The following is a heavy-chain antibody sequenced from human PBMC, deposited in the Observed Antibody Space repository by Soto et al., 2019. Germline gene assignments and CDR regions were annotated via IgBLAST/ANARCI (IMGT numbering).Heavy chain of an antibody. Sequence: EVQLVESGGGLVQPGGSLRLSCAASGFTFSSYEMNWVRQAPGKGLQWVSYISSSGGTTYYADAVKGRFTISRDNAKNSLYLQMNSLRAEDTAVYYCARDMDGRYSRGWYQIDYWGQGTLVTVSS. D-gene: IGHD6-19*01. J-gene: IGHJ4*02. CDR2: ISSSGGTT. CDR3: ARDMDGRYSRGWYQIDY. CDR1: GFTFSSYE. V-gene: IGHV3-48*03.